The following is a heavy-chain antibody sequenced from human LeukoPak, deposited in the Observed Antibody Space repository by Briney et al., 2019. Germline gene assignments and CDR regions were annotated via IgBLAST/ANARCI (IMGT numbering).Heavy chain of an antibody. CDR1: GYTFTGYY. J-gene: IGHJ6*03. CDR2: INPSGGST. CDR3: ARDLELRFLEWSRSNYYYYYMDV. V-gene: IGHV1-46*01. D-gene: IGHD3-3*01. Sequence: ASVKVSCKASGYTFTGYYMHWVRQAPGQGLEWMGIINPSGGSTSYAQKFQGRVTMTRDTSTSTVYMELSSLRSEDTAVYYCARDLELRFLEWSRSNYYYYYMDVWGKGTTVTVSS.